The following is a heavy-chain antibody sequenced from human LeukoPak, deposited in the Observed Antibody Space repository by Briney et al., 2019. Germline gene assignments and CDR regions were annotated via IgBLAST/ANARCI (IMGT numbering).Heavy chain of an antibody. J-gene: IGHJ3*02. Sequence: GGSLRLSCAASGFTFSSYAMSWVRQAPGKGLEWVANIKQDGSEKYYVDSVKGRFTISRVNAKNSLYLQMNSLRAEDTAVYYCARDPYTGSYPGAFDIWGQGTMVTVSS. V-gene: IGHV3-7*01. CDR2: IKQDGSEK. CDR3: ARDPYTGSYPGAFDI. D-gene: IGHD1-26*01. CDR1: GFTFSSYA.